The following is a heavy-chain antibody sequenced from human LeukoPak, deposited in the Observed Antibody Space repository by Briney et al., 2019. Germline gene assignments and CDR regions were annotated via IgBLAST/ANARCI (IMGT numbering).Heavy chain of an antibody. CDR3: AALGDYGSLSY. V-gene: IGHV4-34*01. D-gene: IGHD4-17*01. Sequence: PSETLSLTCAVYGGSFSGYYWSWIRQPPGKGLEWIGEINHSGSTNYNPSLKSRVTISVDTSKNQFSLKLSSVTAADTAVYYCAALGDYGSLSYWGQGTLVTVSS. J-gene: IGHJ4*02. CDR2: INHSGST. CDR1: GGSFSGYY.